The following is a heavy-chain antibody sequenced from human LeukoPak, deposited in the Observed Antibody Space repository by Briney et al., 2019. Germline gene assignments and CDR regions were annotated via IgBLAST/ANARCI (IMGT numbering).Heavy chain of an antibody. J-gene: IGHJ5*02. V-gene: IGHV3-48*01. Sequence: GGSLRLSCAASGFTFSSYSMNWVRQAPGKGLEWVSYISSSSSTIYYADSVKGRFTISRDNAKNSLYLQMNSLRAEDTAVYYCARTINDFWSGYPNWFDPWGQGTLVTVSS. CDR1: GFTFSSYS. D-gene: IGHD3-3*01. CDR3: ARTINDFWSGYPNWFDP. CDR2: ISSSSSTI.